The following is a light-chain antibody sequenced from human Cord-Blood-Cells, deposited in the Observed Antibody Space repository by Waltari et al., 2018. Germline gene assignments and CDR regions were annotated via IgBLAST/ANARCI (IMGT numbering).Light chain of an antibody. V-gene: IGKV3-11*01. CDR3: QQRSNWPLT. J-gene: IGKJ4*01. CDR2: DAS. Sequence: EIVLTQSPATLSLSPGERATLSCRASQSVSSYLAWYQQKPGQAPRLLIYDASNRATGIPARFSGSVSGTDFTLTISSLEPVDFAVYYCQQRSNWPLTFGGGTKVEIK. CDR1: QSVSSY.